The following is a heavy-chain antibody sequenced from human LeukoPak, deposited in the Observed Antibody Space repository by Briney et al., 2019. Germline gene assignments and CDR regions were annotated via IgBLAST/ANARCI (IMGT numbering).Heavy chain of an antibody. Sequence: SETLSLTCAVSGYSISSGYYWVWIRQPPGKGLEWIGRIYHYGSTYYNPSLKSRVTISVDPSKNQFSLKLSSVTAADTAVYYCAREFDYWGQGTLVTVSS. CDR2: IYHYGST. CDR3: AREFDY. CDR1: GYSISSGYY. J-gene: IGHJ4*02. V-gene: IGHV4-38-2*02.